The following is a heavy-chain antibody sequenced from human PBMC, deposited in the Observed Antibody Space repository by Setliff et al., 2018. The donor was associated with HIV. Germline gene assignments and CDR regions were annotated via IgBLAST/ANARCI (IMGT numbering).Heavy chain of an antibody. CDR1: GYVFTTYV. J-gene: IGHJ6*02. V-gene: IGHV7-4-1*02. CDR3: ARGRNRNYVVYGMDV. D-gene: IGHD1-7*01. Sequence: ASVKVSCKASGYVFTTYVINWVRQAPGRGLELMGWINANTGNPRYAPGFTGRFVFSLDTSARSALYLQMNSLRAEDTAVYYCARGRNRNYVVYGMDVWGQGTTVTVSS. CDR2: INANTGNP.